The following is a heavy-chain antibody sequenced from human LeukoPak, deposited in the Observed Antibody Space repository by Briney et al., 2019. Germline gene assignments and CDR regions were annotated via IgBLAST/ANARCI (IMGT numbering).Heavy chain of an antibody. J-gene: IGHJ5*02. CDR2: IYYSGST. CDR3: ARLYSARFDP. CDR1: GGSISSSSYY. Sequence: NPSETLSLTCSVSGGSISSSSYYWGWIRQTPGKGLEWIGSIYYSGSTYYNASLRSRVTISLDTSKNQFSLKLSSVTAADTAVYYCARLYSARFDPWGQGTLVTVSS. D-gene: IGHD4-11*01. V-gene: IGHV4-39*01.